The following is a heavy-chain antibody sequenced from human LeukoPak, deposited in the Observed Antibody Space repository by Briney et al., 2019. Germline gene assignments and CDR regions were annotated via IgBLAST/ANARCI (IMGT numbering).Heavy chain of an antibody. CDR3: ARWGGYCSSTSCAGNWFDP. Sequence: GASVKVSCKASGYTFTSYGISWVRQAPGQGLEWMGWISAYNGNTNYAQKLQGRVTMTTDTSTSTAYMELRSLRSDDTAVYYCARWGGYCSSTSCAGNWFDPWGQGTLVTVSP. D-gene: IGHD2-2*01. V-gene: IGHV1-18*01. CDR1: GYTFTSYG. CDR2: ISAYNGNT. J-gene: IGHJ5*02.